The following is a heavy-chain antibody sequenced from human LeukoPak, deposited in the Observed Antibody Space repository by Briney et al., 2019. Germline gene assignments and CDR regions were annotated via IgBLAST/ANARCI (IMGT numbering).Heavy chain of an antibody. D-gene: IGHD3-9*01. V-gene: IGHV3-48*03. CDR3: ARVSKYYDILTTYGMDV. J-gene: IGHJ6*04. CDR2: ISSSGSTI. Sequence: GGSLRLSCAASGFTFSSYEMNWVRQAPGKGLEGVSYISSSGSTIYYADSVKGRFTISRDNAKNSLYLQMSSLRAEDTAVYYCARVSKYYDILTTYGMDVWGKGTTVTVSS. CDR1: GFTFSSYE.